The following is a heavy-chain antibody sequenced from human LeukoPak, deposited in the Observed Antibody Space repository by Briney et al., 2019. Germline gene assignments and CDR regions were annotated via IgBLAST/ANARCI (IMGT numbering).Heavy chain of an antibody. CDR3: ASGYDFWSGYYFDY. V-gene: IGHV4-61*02. J-gene: IGHJ4*02. Sequence: SETLSLTCTVSGGSISSGSYYWSWIRQPAGKGLEWIGRIYTSGSTNYNPSLKSRVTISVDTSKNQFSLKLSSVTAADTAVYYCASGYDFWSGYYFDYRGQGTLVTVSS. CDR1: GGSISSGSYY. D-gene: IGHD3-3*01. CDR2: IYTSGST.